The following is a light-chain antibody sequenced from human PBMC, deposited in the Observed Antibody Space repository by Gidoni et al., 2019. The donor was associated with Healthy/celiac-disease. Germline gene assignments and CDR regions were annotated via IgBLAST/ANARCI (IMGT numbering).Light chain of an antibody. CDR2: KAS. Sequence: DIQMTQSPSTLSASVGDRVTITCRASQSISSWLAWYQQKPGKAPKLLIYKASSLESGVPSRFSGSGSGTEFTLTISSLQPDDFATYYCQQYNSYSGITFGGXTKVEIK. CDR3: QQYNSYSGIT. CDR1: QSISSW. J-gene: IGKJ4*01. V-gene: IGKV1-5*03.